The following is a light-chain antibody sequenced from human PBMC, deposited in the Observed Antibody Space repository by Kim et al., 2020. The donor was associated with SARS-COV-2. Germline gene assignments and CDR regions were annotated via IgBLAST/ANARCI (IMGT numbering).Light chain of an antibody. CDR1: NIGSKS. Sequence: PGKTARITCGGNNIGSKSVHCYQQKPGQAPVLVIYYDSDRPSGIPERFSGSNSGNTATLTISRVEAGDEADYYCQVWDSSSDHLWVFGGGTQLTVL. J-gene: IGLJ3*02. CDR3: QVWDSSSDHLWV. CDR2: YDS. V-gene: IGLV3-21*04.